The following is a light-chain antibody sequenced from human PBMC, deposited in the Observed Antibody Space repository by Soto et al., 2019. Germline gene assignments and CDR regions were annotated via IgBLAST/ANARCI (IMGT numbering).Light chain of an antibody. CDR1: QSIGSR. Sequence: DIQMTQSPSSLSASVGDRVTITCRASQSIGSRLNWYQQEPGSAPKLLIYGASTLESGVPSRFSGSGSGTDFPLTVSSLQVEDFTTYDCQQTDTIPRTFGQGTKVDVK. CDR2: GAS. V-gene: IGKV1-39*01. CDR3: QQTDTIPRT. J-gene: IGKJ1*01.